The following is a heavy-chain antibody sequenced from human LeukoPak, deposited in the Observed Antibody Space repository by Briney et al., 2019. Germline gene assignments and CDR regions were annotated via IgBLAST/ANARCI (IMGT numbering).Heavy chain of an antibody. V-gene: IGHV3-23*01. J-gene: IGHJ4*02. CDR2: ISGSGGST. CDR1: GFTFSSYA. CDR3: AKDQSIAVAGTPGY. Sequence: RPGGSLRLSCAASGFTFSSYAMSWVRQAPGKGLKWVSAISGSGGSTYYADSVKGRFTISRDNSKNTLYLQMNSLRAEDTAVYYCAKDQSIAVAGTPGYWGQGTLVTVSS. D-gene: IGHD6-19*01.